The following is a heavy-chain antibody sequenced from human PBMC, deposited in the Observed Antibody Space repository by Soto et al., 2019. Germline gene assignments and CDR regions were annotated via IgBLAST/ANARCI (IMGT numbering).Heavy chain of an antibody. D-gene: IGHD6-13*01. Sequence: ASVKVSCKVSGYTLTELSMHWVRQAPGKGLEWMGGFDPKFGTANYAQKFQGRVTITADESTSTAYMELSSLRSEDTAVYYCAREQQSLTLDYWGQGTLVTVSS. V-gene: IGHV1-24*01. CDR2: FDPKFGTA. CDR3: AREQQSLTLDY. CDR1: GYTLTELS. J-gene: IGHJ4*02.